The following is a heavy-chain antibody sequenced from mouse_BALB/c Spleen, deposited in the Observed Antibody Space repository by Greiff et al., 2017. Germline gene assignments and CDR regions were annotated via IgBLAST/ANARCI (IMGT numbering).Heavy chain of an antibody. CDR3: TRDRGNYDY. CDR2: ISYDGSN. D-gene: IGHD2-1*01. V-gene: IGHV3-6*02. Sequence: EVQLQQSGPGLVKPSQSLSLTCSVTGYSITSGYYWNWIRQFPGNKLEWMGYISYDGSNNYNPSLKNRISITRDTAKNQFFLELNSVTTEDTATYYCTRDRGNYDYWGQGTTLTVSS. J-gene: IGHJ2*01. CDR1: GYSITSGYY.